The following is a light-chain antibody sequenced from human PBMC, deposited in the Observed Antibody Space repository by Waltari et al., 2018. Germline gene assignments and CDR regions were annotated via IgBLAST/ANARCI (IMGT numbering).Light chain of an antibody. J-gene: IGKJ2*03. CDR3: QQYGVTPVS. CDR1: QSVSNH. V-gene: IGKV3-20*01. CDR2: ESS. Sequence: EIVLTHSPGTVSLSPGERATLSCRASQSVSNHLAWYQQKRGQAPRLLIYESSTRATGIPDRFSGSASGTDFTLTISRLEPEDFAMYYCQQYGVTPVSFGQGTRQEIK.